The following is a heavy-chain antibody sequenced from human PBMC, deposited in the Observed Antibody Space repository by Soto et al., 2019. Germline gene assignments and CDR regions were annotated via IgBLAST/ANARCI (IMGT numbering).Heavy chain of an antibody. CDR1: GGTFSSYA. CDR2: IIPIFGTA. Sequence: ASVKVSCKASGGTFSSYAISWVRQAPGQGLEWMGGIIPIFGTANYAQKFQGRVTITADESTSTAYMELSSLRSEDTAVYYCARGGYCSGGSCPSGYAEYFQHWGQGTLVTSPQ. V-gene: IGHV1-69*13. CDR3: ARGGYCSGGSCPSGYAEYFQH. J-gene: IGHJ1*01. D-gene: IGHD2-15*01.